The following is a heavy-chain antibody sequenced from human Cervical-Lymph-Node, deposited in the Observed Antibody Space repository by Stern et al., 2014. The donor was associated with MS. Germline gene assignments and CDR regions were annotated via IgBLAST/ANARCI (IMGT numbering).Heavy chain of an antibody. CDR2: ISWNSGNI. CDR1: GFTFDDYA. J-gene: IGHJ4*02. V-gene: IGHV3-9*01. CDR3: AKDINLRGTYYFDY. D-gene: IGHD2-15*01. Sequence: EVQLVQSGGGLVQPGRSLRLSCAASGFTFDDYAMHWVRHAPGKGLEWVSGISWNSGNIGYADSVKGRFTISRDNAKNSLYLQMNSLRAEDTALYYCAKDINLRGTYYFDYWGLGTLVTVSS.